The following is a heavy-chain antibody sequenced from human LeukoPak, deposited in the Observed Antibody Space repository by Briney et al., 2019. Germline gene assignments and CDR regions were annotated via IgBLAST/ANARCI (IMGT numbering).Heavy chain of an antibody. CDR1: GGSISSYY. CDR3: ARGATVSPYYYYYGMDV. J-gene: IGHJ6*02. CDR2: IYYSGST. V-gene: IGHV4-59*01. D-gene: IGHD4-17*01. Sequence: SETLSLTCTVSGGSISSYYWSWIRQPPGKGLEWIGYIYYSGSTNYNPSLKGRVTISVDTSKNQFSLKLSSVTAADTAVYYCARGATVSPYYYYYGMDVWGQGTTVTVSS.